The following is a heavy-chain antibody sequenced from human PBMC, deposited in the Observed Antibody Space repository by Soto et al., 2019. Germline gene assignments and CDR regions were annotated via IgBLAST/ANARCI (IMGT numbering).Heavy chain of an antibody. D-gene: IGHD6-19*01. CDR2: IYPGDSNT. J-gene: IGHJ6*02. CDR3: ARHRGYSSGWINGAPYYYYYDMDV. V-gene: IGHV5-51*01. Sequence: GESLKISCKGSGYSFTSYWIGWVRQMPGKGLEWIGIIYPGDSNTGYSPSFQGQVTISADKSITTAYLQWSSLKASDTAMYYCARHRGYSSGWINGAPYYYYYDMDVWGQGTTVTVSS. CDR1: GYSFTSYW.